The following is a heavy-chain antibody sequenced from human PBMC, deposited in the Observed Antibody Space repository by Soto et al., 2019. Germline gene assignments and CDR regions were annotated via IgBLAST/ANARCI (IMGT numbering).Heavy chain of an antibody. J-gene: IGHJ5*02. Sequence: SETLSLTCTVSGGSISSSSYYWGWIRQPPGKGLEWIGSIYYSGSTYYNTSLKSRVTISVDTSKNQFSLKLSSVTAADTAVYYCASLVVVAANNWFDPWGQGTLVTVSS. D-gene: IGHD2-15*01. CDR1: GGSISSSSYY. V-gene: IGHV4-39*01. CDR2: IYYSGST. CDR3: ASLVVVAANNWFDP.